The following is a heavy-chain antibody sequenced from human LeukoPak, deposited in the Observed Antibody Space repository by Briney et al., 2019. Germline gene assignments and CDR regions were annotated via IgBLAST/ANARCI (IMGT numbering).Heavy chain of an antibody. Sequence: KPGGSLRLSCAASGFTSSDYYMSRIRPAPEKGLEWVSYISSSGSTIHYADSVKGRLTIYRDNAKNSLYLQMTSLRAEDTAVYYCARRFWSGYYNWFDPWGQGTLVTVSS. D-gene: IGHD3-3*01. CDR3: ARRFWSGYYNWFDP. V-gene: IGHV3-11*04. J-gene: IGHJ5*02. CDR2: ISSSGSTI. CDR1: GFTSSDYY.